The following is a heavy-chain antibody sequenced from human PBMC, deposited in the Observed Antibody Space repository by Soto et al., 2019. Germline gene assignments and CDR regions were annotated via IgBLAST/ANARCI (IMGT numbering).Heavy chain of an antibody. CDR3: ARASSSSSAADY. CDR1: GESISSGGYY. J-gene: IGHJ4*02. D-gene: IGHD6-6*01. Sequence: QVQLQESGPGLVKASQTLSLICSVSGESISSGGYYWSWIRHHPGKGLEWIGYIYDSESAYYNPSLESRLTISMDTSKNHFAMKLSSVTAADTAVYYCARASSSSSAADYWGQGTLITVSS. CDR2: IYDSESA. V-gene: IGHV4-31*03.